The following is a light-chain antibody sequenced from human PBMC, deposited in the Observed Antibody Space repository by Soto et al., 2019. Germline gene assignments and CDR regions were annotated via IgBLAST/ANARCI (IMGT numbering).Light chain of an antibody. V-gene: IGLV2-14*01. CDR1: SSDVGGYNY. CDR2: EVN. J-gene: IGLJ1*01. CDR3: SSYTSSSTLGV. Sequence: QSALTQPASVSGSPGQSITISCTGTSSDVGGYNYVSWYQQHPGKAPKLMIYEVNNQPSGVSNRFSGSKSGSTASLTISGLQAEDEADYYCSSYTSSSTLGVFGTGTKVTVL.